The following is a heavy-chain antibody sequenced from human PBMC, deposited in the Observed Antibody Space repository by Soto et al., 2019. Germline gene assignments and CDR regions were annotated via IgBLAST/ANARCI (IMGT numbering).Heavy chain of an antibody. D-gene: IGHD2-15*01. J-gene: IGHJ5*02. V-gene: IGHV4-59*08. CDR1: GGSISSYS. CDR3: ARLGGYCSGGSCYSGHNWFDP. CDR2: IYYSGST. Sequence: SETLSLTCTVSGGSISSYSWSWIRQPPGKGLEWIGYIYYSGSTNYNPSLKSRVTISVDTSKNQFSLKLSSVTAADTAVYYCARLGGYCSGGSCYSGHNWFDPWGQGTLVTVSS.